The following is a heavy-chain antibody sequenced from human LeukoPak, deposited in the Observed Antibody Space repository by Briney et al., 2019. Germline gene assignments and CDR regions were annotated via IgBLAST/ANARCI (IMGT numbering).Heavy chain of an antibody. V-gene: IGHV4-34*01. D-gene: IGHD2-15*01. CDR3: ARTTLGYCSGGSCYSLYYYYMDV. J-gene: IGHJ6*03. CDR1: GGSFSGYY. CDR2: INHSGST. Sequence: KPSETLSLTCAVYGGSFSGYYWSWIRQPPGKGLEWIGEINHSGSTNYNPSLKSRVTISVDTSKNQFSLKLSSVTAADTAVYYCARTTLGYCSGGSCYSLYYYYMDVWGKGITVTVSS.